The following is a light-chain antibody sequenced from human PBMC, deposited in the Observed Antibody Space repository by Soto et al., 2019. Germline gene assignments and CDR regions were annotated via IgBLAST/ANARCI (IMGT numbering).Light chain of an antibody. Sequence: DLQMTQSPSTLSASVGDRVTITCRASQSVSTWLAWYQQRPGKAPKLLIYDASNLEGGVPSRFSGSGSGTEFTLTISSLQPDDFATYYCQQYNTYSPYTFGQGTKLEIK. CDR1: QSVSTW. CDR3: QQYNTYSPYT. V-gene: IGKV1-5*01. J-gene: IGKJ2*01. CDR2: DAS.